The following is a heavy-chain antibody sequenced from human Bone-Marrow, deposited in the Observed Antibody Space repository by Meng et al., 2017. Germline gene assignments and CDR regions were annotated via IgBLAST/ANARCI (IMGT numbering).Heavy chain of an antibody. V-gene: IGHV1-69*05. CDR3: ARWLAAAGAPLGYYYYGMDV. J-gene: IGHJ6*02. Sequence: SVKVSCKASGGTFSSYAISWVRQAPGQGLEWMGGIIPIFGTANYAQKFQGRVTITTDESTSTAYMELSSLRSEDTAVYYCARWLAAAGAPLGYYYYGMDVWGQGTTVTVSS. D-gene: IGHD6-13*01. CDR2: IIPIFGTA. CDR1: GGTFSSYA.